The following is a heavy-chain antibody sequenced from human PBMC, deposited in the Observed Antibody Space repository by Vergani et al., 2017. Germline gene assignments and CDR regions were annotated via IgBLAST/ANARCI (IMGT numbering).Heavy chain of an antibody. CDR1: GFTFSSYA. CDR2: ISYDGSNK. D-gene: IGHD2-2*01. CDR3: ARGRYCSSTSCPDAFDI. Sequence: QVQLVESGGGVVQPGRSLRLSCAASGFTFSSYAMHWVRQAPGKGLEWVAVISYDGSNKYYADSVKGRVTISRDNSKNTLYLQMNSLRAEDTAVYYCARGRYCSSTSCPDAFDIWGQGTMVTVSS. J-gene: IGHJ3*02. V-gene: IGHV3-30-3*01.